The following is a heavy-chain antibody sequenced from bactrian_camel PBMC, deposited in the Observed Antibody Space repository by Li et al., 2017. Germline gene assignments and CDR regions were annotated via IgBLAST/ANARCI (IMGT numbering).Heavy chain of an antibody. CDR3: AADVGSMSGNCQPNY. CDR1: GRTDSAYC. CDR2: IYTFHRTT. V-gene: IGHV3-2*01. J-gene: IGHJ4*01. D-gene: IGHD6*01. Sequence: VQLVESGGGSVQAGGSLRLSCAASGRTDSAYCMGWFRQAPGMEREQVAAFIYTFHRTTRYADSVKGRFTISRDDAKNTMYLQMNNLQPEDTAMYYCAADVGSMSGNCQPNYWGQGTQVTVS.